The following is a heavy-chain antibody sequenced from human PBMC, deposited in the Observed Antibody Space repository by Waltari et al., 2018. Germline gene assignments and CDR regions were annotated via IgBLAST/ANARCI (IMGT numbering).Heavy chain of an antibody. CDR3: ARAGVGAISFSDY. Sequence: VHLVESGGGLVQPGGSLRLSCAASGFTLGSHWMSWVRQAPGKGLEWVANIKQDGSEEYYVDSVKARFTISRDNTKKSLYLQMNSLRAEDTAVYYCARAGVGAISFSDYWGQGTLVSVSS. D-gene: IGHD1-26*01. J-gene: IGHJ4*02. CDR1: GFTLGSHW. V-gene: IGHV3-7*01. CDR2: IKQDGSEE.